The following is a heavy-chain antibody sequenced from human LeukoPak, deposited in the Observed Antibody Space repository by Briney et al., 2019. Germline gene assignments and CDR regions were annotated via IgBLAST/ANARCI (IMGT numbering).Heavy chain of an antibody. J-gene: IGHJ6*02. Sequence: GGSLRLSCAASGFTFSDWFVSWIRQAPGTGLEWVSYISNSGNTIYYADSVKGRFTISRDNAEKTVNPQMNSLRAEDTAIYYCARGHFGLDVWGQGTTVTVSS. V-gene: IGHV3-11*01. CDR2: ISNSGNTI. CDR3: ARGHFGLDV. CDR1: GFTFSDWF.